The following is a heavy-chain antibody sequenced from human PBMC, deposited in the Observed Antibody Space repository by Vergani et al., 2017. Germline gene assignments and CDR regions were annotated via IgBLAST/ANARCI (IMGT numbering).Heavy chain of an antibody. V-gene: IGHV4-30-4*01. CDR3: ARRCSTTCSTMGRAAFDI. Sequence: QLQLQESGPGLVKPSQTLSLTCTVSGRSISSDDFYWSWIRQPPGKGLEWIGYIHYSGTTYYNSSLKSRVSMSVATSKKQFSLKMNSVTAADTAVYYCARRCSTTCSTMGRAAFDIWGQGTMVTVSS. CDR1: GRSISSDDFY. CDR2: IHYSGTT. D-gene: IGHD2-2*01. J-gene: IGHJ3*02.